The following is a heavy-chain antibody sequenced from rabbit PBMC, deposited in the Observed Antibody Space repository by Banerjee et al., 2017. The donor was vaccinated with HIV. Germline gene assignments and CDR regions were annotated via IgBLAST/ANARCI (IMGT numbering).Heavy chain of an antibody. V-gene: IGHV1S47*01. Sequence: QEQLKESGGGLVQPGGSLKLSCKASGFDFSSYGISWVRQAPGKGLEWIAYIYPNVGSTDYAIWVNGRFTISLDNAQNTVFLQMTSLTAADTATYFCARGLYAGYAGYFTLWGPGTLVTVS. J-gene: IGHJ4*01. CDR2: IYPNVGST. CDR3: ARGLYAGYAGYFTL. D-gene: IGHD4-2*01. CDR1: GFDFSSYG.